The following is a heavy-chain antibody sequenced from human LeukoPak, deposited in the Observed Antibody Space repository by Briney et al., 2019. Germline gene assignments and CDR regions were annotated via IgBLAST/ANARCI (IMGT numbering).Heavy chain of an antibody. V-gene: IGHV1-69*05. Sequence: ASVKVSCKASGGTFTSYTISWVRHAPGQGLEWKGVVITIFGTANNTQKFQGRVTINTDESTSTAYMELSSLRSEDTAVYYCARDYDSSGYFPYYYDYWGQGTLVTVSS. J-gene: IGHJ4*02. CDR3: ARDYDSSGYFPYYYDY. D-gene: IGHD3-22*01. CDR2: VITIFGTA. CDR1: GGTFTSYT.